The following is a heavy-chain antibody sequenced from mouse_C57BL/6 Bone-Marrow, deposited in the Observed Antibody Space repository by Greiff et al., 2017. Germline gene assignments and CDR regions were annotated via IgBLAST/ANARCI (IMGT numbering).Heavy chain of an antibody. D-gene: IGHD2-1*01. J-gene: IGHJ1*03. V-gene: IGHV1-72*01. CDR2: IDPNSGGT. CDR1: GYTFTSYW. CDR3: AHCNYFYWYFAV. Sequence: QVQLQQPGAELVKPGASVKLSCKASGYTFTSYWMHWVKQRPGRGLEWIGRIDPNSGGTKYNEKFKSKATLTVDKPSSTAYMHLSSLTSEDSAVYYCAHCNYFYWYFAVWGTGTTVTVSS.